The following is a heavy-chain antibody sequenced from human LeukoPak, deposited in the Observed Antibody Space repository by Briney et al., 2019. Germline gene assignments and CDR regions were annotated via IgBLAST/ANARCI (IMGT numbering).Heavy chain of an antibody. Sequence: GGSLRLSCEVSGFTFSSYAMNWVRQAPGKGLEWVGFIRSKAYGGTTEYAASVKGRFTISRDDSKSIAYLQMNSLKTEDTAVYYCTRGGGWFDPWGQGTLVTVSS. J-gene: IGHJ5*02. V-gene: IGHV3-49*04. CDR1: GFTFSSYA. CDR3: TRGGGWFDP. CDR2: IRSKAYGGTT. D-gene: IGHD3-10*01.